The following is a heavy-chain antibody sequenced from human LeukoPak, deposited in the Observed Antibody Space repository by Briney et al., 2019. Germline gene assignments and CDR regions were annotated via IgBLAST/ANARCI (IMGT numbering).Heavy chain of an antibody. CDR2: ISSSSSFK. Sequence: GGSLRLSCAASGFTFSSYIMNWVRQAPGKGLEWVSSISSSSSFKYYAESVKGRFTISRDNAKNSLYLQMNSLRAEDTAIYYCARGPQFSGPGWFDPWGQGTLVTVSS. D-gene: IGHD3-10*01. V-gene: IGHV3-21*01. CDR3: ARGPQFSGPGWFDP. CDR1: GFTFSSYI. J-gene: IGHJ5*02.